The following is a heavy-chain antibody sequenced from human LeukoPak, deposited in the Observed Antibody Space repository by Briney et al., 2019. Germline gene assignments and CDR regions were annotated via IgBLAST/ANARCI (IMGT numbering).Heavy chain of an antibody. V-gene: IGHV4-59*01. CDR1: GGSMTSYY. J-gene: IGHJ4*02. CDR2: IYHTGST. CDR3: ASRKLGNDY. D-gene: IGHD7-27*01. Sequence: PSETLSLTCNVSGGSMTSYYWSWLRQSPGKGLEWIGYIYHTGSTSYSPSLKSRVTISADTSQNQFSLKLSSVTAADTAVYYCASRKLGNDYWGQGTLVTVSS.